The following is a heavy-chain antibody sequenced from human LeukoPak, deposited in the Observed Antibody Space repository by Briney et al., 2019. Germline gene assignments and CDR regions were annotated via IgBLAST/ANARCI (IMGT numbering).Heavy chain of an antibody. Sequence: PSETLSLTCTVSGGSITSSSYYWGWIRQPPGKGLEWIGSVYYSGSTYYNPSLKSRVTMSVDTSKNQFSLKLNSVTAADTAVYYCARERGYSGYDDYFYYFMDVWGKGTTVTISS. CDR2: VYYSGST. CDR1: GGSITSSSYY. D-gene: IGHD5-12*01. J-gene: IGHJ6*03. V-gene: IGHV4-39*07. CDR3: ARERGYSGYDDYFYYFMDV.